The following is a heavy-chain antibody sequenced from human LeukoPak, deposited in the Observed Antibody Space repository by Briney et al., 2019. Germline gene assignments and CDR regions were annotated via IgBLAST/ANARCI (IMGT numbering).Heavy chain of an antibody. CDR2: IYYSGST. D-gene: IGHD6-13*01. J-gene: IGHJ4*02. V-gene: IGHV4-59*01. CDR1: GGSIGSYY. Sequence: PSETLSLTCTVSGGSIGSYYWSWIRQPPGKGLEWIGYIYYSGSTNYNPSLKSRVTISVDTSKNQFSLKLSSVTAADTAVYYCARFFGSSSPRGFMYFDYWGQGTLVTVSS. CDR3: ARFFGSSSPRGFMYFDY.